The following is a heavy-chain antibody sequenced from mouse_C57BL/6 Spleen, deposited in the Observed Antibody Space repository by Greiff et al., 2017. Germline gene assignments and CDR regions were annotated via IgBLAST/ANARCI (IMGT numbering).Heavy chain of an antibody. J-gene: IGHJ1*03. Sequence: EVKLVESEGGLVQPGSSMKLSCTASGFTFSDYYMAWVRQVPEKGLEWVANINYDGSSTYYLDSLKSRFIISRDNAKNILYLQMSSLKSEDTATYYCARAFPDWYFDVWGTGTTVTVSS. V-gene: IGHV5-16*01. CDR1: GFTFSDYY. CDR3: ARAFPDWYFDV. CDR2: INYDGSST.